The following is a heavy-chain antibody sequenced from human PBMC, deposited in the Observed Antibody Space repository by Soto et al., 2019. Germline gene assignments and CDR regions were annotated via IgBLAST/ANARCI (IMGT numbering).Heavy chain of an antibody. CDR3: ASGLHGYGSAWYDKPLDL. Sequence: VGSLRLSCVASNFFFGSYTMHWVRQAPGKGLEWVALISYDGAVKEYADFAKGRFAVSRDNSKDTVFLQMDSLRPAETGLYYCASGLHGYGSAWYDKPLDLWGPGTLVTVSS. CDR1: NFFFGSYT. CDR2: ISYDGAVK. J-gene: IGHJ1*01. V-gene: IGHV3-30*03. D-gene: IGHD6-19*01.